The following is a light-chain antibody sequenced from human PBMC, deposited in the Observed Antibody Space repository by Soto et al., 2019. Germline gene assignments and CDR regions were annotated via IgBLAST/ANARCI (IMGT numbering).Light chain of an antibody. J-gene: IGLJ3*02. V-gene: IGLV7-46*01. CDR1: TGTVTSGHY. Sequence: QAVVTQEPSLTVSPGGTVTFTCGSSTGTVTSGHYPYWFQQKPGQAPRTLIYDTSNKHSWTPARFSGSLLGGKAALTLSGAQPEDEAEYYCVLYYNGPRVFGGGTQLTVL. CDR2: DTS. CDR3: VLYYNGPRV.